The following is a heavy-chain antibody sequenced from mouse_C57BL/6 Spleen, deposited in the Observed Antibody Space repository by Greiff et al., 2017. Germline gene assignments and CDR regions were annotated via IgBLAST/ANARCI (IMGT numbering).Heavy chain of an antibody. Sequence: QVQLQQSGPELVKPGASVKISCKASGYAFSSSWMNWVKQRPGKGLEWIGRLYPGDGDTNYNGKFKGKATLTADKSSSTAYMQLSSLTSEDSAVYFCARTQSYYDYWMDYWGQGTSVTVSS. D-gene: IGHD2-4*01. J-gene: IGHJ4*01. CDR1: GYAFSSSW. V-gene: IGHV1-82*01. CDR2: LYPGDGDT. CDR3: ARTQSYYDYWMDY.